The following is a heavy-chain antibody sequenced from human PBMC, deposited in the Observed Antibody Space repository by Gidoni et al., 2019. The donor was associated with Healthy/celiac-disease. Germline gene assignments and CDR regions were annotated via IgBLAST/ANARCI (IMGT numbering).Heavy chain of an antibody. V-gene: IGHV1-46*01. J-gene: IGHJ4*02. CDR1: GYTFPSYY. D-gene: IGHD3-22*01. CDR2: INPSGGSR. CDR3: ARDRLDYYDSSGYYGELCDY. Sequence: QVQLVQSGAEVKQPGASVKDSCKASGYTFPSYYMHWVRQAPGKGLEWMGIINPSGGSRSYAKKFQGRGTMNRDTSTSTVYMELSSLRSEDTAVDYCARDRLDYYDSSGYYGELCDYWGQGTLVTVSS.